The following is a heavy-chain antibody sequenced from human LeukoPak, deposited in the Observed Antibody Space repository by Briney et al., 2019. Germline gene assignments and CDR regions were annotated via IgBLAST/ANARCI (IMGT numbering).Heavy chain of an antibody. CDR3: VRETNWNIFDP. CDR2: ISTSGTKR. CDR1: GVIFSSYE. V-gene: IGHV3-48*03. D-gene: IGHD1/OR15-1a*01. Sequence: GGSLRLSCAASGVIFSSYEMNWVRQAPGRGLEWISYISTSGTKRNYADSVKGRFTISRDNAKMSLYLQMDSLRVEDTAVYYCVRETNWNIFDPWGQGTLVTVSS. J-gene: IGHJ5*02.